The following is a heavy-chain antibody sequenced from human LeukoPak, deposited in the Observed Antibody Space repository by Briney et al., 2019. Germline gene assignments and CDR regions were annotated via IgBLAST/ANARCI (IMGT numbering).Heavy chain of an antibody. CDR3: AKALGYYASSGSYYFDY. D-gene: IGHD3-22*01. V-gene: IGHV3-23*01. Sequence: PGGSLRLSCAASGFTFSNYGMNWLRQAPGKGLEWVSAISGSCHNTYYADSVKGLFTISRDNSKNTLYLQMNSLRDEDTAVYYCAKALGYYASSGSYYFDYWGQGTLVTVSS. CDR1: GFTFSNYG. J-gene: IGHJ4*02. CDR2: ISGSCHNT.